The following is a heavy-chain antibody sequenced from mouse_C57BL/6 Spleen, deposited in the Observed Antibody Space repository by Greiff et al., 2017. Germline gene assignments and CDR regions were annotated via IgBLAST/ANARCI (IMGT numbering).Heavy chain of an antibody. Sequence: EVQLVESGGDLVKPGGSLKLSCAASGFTFSSYGMSWVRQTPDKRLEWVATISSGGSYTYYPDSVKGRFTISRDNAKNTLYLQMISLKSEDTAMYYCARHEILRRLDYWGQGTTLTVSS. J-gene: IGHJ2*01. V-gene: IGHV5-6*01. CDR2: ISSGGSYT. CDR3: ARHEILRRLDY. CDR1: GFTFSSYG. D-gene: IGHD2-4*01.